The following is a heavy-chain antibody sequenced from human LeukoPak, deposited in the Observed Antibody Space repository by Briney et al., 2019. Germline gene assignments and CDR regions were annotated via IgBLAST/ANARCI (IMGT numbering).Heavy chain of an antibody. Sequence: GGSLRLSCAASGFTFSSYNMNWVRQAPGKGLEWVSSISTSSSYIYYADSVKGRFTISRDNAKNSLYLQMNSLRAEDTAVYYCAAGRGGDYWGQGTLVTVSS. V-gene: IGHV3-21*01. J-gene: IGHJ4*02. D-gene: IGHD3-10*01. CDR2: ISTSSSYI. CDR1: GFTFSSYN. CDR3: AAGRGGDY.